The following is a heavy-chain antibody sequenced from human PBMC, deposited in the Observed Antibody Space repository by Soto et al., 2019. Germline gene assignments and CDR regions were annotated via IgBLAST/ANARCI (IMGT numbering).Heavy chain of an antibody. CDR2: ISWNSGSI. V-gene: IGHV3-9*01. D-gene: IGHD2-2*01. CDR1: GFTFDDYA. J-gene: IGHJ1*01. Sequence: GGSLRLSCAASGFTFDDYAMHWVWQAPGKGLEWVSGISWNSGSIGYADSVKGRFTISRDNAKNTLYLQMNSLRAEDTNLYYCARDPLSSPLTTEYFQHWGQGTLVTVSS. CDR3: ARDPLSSPLTTEYFQH.